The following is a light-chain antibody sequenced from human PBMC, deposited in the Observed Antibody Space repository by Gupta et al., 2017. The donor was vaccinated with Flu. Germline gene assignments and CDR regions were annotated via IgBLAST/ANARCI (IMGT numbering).Light chain of an antibody. CDR3: QSYDNNNRRV. J-gene: IGLJ2*01. CDR2: EDN. Sequence: FILTQTHPVSESPWQTVSISCTCTSGSIASKYVQWYQQRPDNSPTTVIYEDNQRPSGVPDRISGSIDSSSNSASLTISGLKTEDEADYYCQSYDNNNRRVFGGGTKLTVL. V-gene: IGLV6-57*01. CDR1: SGSIASKY.